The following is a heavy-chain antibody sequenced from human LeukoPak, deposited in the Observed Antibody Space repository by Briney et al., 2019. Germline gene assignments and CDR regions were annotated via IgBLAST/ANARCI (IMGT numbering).Heavy chain of an antibody. V-gene: IGHV3-23*01. D-gene: IGHD4-17*01. Sequence: GGSLRLSCAASGFTFSSYAMSWVRQAPEKGLEWVSAISGSGGSTYYADSVKGRFTISRDNSKNTLYLQMNSLRAEDTAVYYCAKDGDLGPFYYYYGMDVWGQGTTVTVSS. J-gene: IGHJ6*02. CDR2: ISGSGGST. CDR3: AKDGDLGPFYYYYGMDV. CDR1: GFTFSSYA.